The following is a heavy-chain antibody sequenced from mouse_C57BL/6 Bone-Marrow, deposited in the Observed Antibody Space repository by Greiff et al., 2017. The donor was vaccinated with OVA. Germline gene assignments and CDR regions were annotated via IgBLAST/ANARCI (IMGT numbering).Heavy chain of an antibody. Sequence: QVQLQQPGAELVKPGASVKLSCKASGYTFTSYWMHWVKQRPGQGLEWIGMIHPNSGSTNYNEKFKSKATLTVDKSSSTAYMQLSSLTSEDSAVYYCARSPRGLLLRYPPWFAYWGQGTLVTVSA. CDR3: ARSPRGLLLRYPPWFAY. V-gene: IGHV1-64*01. CDR2: IHPNSGST. J-gene: IGHJ3*01. D-gene: IGHD1-1*01. CDR1: GYTFTSYW.